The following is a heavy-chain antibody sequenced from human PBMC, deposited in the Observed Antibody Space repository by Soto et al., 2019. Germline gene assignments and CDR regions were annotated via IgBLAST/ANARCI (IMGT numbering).Heavy chain of an antibody. CDR3: ARVVSSSWYWFDP. D-gene: IGHD6-13*01. CDR1: GGSFSGYY. Sequence: QVQLQQWGAGLLKPSETLSLTCAVYGGSFSGYYWSWIRQPPGKGLEWIGEINHSGSTNYNPSLKSRATISVDTSKNQFSLKLSSVTAADTAVYYCARVVSSSWYWFDPWGQGTLVTVSS. J-gene: IGHJ5*02. V-gene: IGHV4-34*01. CDR2: INHSGST.